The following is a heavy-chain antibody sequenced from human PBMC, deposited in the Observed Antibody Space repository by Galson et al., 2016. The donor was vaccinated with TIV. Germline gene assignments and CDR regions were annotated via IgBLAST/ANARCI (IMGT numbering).Heavy chain of an antibody. CDR2: IHYNGAT. V-gene: IGHV4-39*01. Sequence: SETLSLTCTVSGGSISSSHYYWGWIRQPPGKGLEWIATIHYNGATYYNPSLESRVTISVDSSKNQFSLYLRSVTAADTAVYFCAKYVKRDFFSFFFGMDVWGQGTTVTVSS. J-gene: IGHJ6*02. D-gene: IGHD3-9*01. CDR1: GGSISSSHYY. CDR3: AKYVKRDFFSFFFGMDV.